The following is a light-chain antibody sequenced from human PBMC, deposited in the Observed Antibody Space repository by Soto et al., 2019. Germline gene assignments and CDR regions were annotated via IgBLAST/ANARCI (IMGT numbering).Light chain of an antibody. CDR1: SSDIGAYNA. V-gene: IGLV2-11*01. CDR2: AVS. J-gene: IGLJ1*01. CDR3: SSYAGNYIYV. Sequence: QSALTQPRSVSGSPGQSVTISCTGTSSDIGAYNAVAWYQQHPDKAPKLIIFAVSKRPSGVPDRFSGSKSGNTASLTISGLQAEDEAVYYCSSYAGNYIYVFATGTKLTVL.